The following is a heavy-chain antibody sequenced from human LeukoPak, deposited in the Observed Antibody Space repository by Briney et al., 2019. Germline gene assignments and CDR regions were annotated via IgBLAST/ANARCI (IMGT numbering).Heavy chain of an antibody. CDR1: GFTFSSYA. V-gene: IGHV3-23*01. Sequence: GGSLRLSCAASGFTFSSYAMSWVRQAPGKGLEWVSAISGSGGSTYYADFVKGRFTISRDNSKNTLYLQMNSLRAEDTAVYYCAKGGPNEPWLPPFDYWGQGTLVTVSS. J-gene: IGHJ4*02. CDR3: AKGGPNEPWLPPFDY. D-gene: IGHD6-19*01. CDR2: ISGSGGST.